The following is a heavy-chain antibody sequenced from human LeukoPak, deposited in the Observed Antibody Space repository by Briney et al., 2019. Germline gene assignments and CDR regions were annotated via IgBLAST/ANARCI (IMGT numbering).Heavy chain of an antibody. CDR2: IYPGDSDT. V-gene: IGHV5-51*01. CDR3: ARSEDGYNVLFDY. CDR1: GYSSSTYW. J-gene: IGHJ4*02. Sequence: GESLKISCKGSGYSSSTYWIGWVRQMPGKGLECMGIIYPGDSDTRYSPSFQGQVTISADKSISTAYLQWSSLKASDIAMYYCARSEDGYNVLFDYWGQGTLVTVSS. D-gene: IGHD5-24*01.